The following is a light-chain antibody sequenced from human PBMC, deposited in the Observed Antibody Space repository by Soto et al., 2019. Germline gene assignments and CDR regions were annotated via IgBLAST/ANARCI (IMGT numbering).Light chain of an antibody. V-gene: IGKV4-1*01. CDR3: QQYYSPPWT. Sequence: DIVVTQAPDYLAVSLGERATINCKSSQNILYSSNSKNYLVWYQQKPGQPPKLLIYWASIRESGVPDRFSGSGSGTDFTLTISSLQAEDVAVYYCQQYYSPPWTFGQGTKVEIK. CDR2: WAS. J-gene: IGKJ1*01. CDR1: QNILYSSNSKNY.